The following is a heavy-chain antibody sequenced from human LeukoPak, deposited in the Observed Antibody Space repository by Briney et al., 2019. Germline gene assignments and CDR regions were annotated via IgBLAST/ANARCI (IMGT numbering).Heavy chain of an antibody. J-gene: IGHJ4*02. Sequence: SETLSLTCAVYGGSFSGYYWSWIRQPPGKGLEWIGEINHSGSTNYNPSLKSRVTISVDTSKNQFSLKLSSVTAADTAVYYCVRGRRIAAAGLDYWGQGTLVTVSS. CDR2: INHSGST. CDR1: GGSFSGYY. D-gene: IGHD6-13*01. CDR3: VRGRRIAAAGLDY. V-gene: IGHV4-34*01.